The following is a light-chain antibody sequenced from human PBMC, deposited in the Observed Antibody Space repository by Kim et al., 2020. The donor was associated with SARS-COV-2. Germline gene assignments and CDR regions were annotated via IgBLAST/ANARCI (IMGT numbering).Light chain of an antibody. V-gene: IGLV2-14*03. J-gene: IGLJ2*01. CDR1: NDDIGTYNY. Sequence: QPITFACTGTNDDIGTYNYVSWYQQHPGKAPKLLTYDVTSRPSGISTRFSGSKSGNTASLTISGLQAEDEADYYCSSYTSNSALVVFGGGTQLTVL. CDR3: SSYTSNSALVV. CDR2: DVT.